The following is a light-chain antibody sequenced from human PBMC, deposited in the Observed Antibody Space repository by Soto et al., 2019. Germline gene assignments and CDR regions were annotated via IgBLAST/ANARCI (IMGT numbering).Light chain of an antibody. J-gene: IGKJ1*01. CDR1: ESIDSW. Sequence: DIQMTQSPSTLSASVGDRVTITCRASESIDSWLAWHQQKPGRAPELLISKASSLESGVPSRFSGSGFGTEFTLTISSLQPDDFATYYCQQYNSYRAFGQGTKVEI. V-gene: IGKV1-5*03. CDR3: QQYNSYRA. CDR2: KAS.